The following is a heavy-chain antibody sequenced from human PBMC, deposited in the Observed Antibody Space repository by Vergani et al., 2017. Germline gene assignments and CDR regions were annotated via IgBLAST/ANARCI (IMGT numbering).Heavy chain of an antibody. CDR2: ISYDGSNK. J-gene: IGHJ4*02. V-gene: IGHV3-30*18. D-gene: IGHD2-21*01. Sequence: QVQLVESGGGVFQPGRSLRLSCAASGFTFSSYGMHWVRQAPGKGLEWVAVISYDGSNKYYADSVKGRFTISRDNSKNTLYLQMNSLRAEDTSVYYCAKDRLRVSGVVVIAPRFYFDYWGQGTLVTVSS. CDR3: AKDRLRVSGVVVIAPRFYFDY. CDR1: GFTFSSYG.